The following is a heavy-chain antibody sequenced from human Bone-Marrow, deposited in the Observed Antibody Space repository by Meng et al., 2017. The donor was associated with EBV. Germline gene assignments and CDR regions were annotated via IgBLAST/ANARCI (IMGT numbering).Heavy chain of an antibody. D-gene: IGHD2-2*01. Sequence: LPSPEPGSGMVKPSQTRSLPWAVSGGSISSGGYSWSWIRQPPGKGLEWIGYIYHSGSTYYNPSLKSRVTISVDRSKNQFSLKLSSVTAADTAVYYCASSDCSSTSCYPRYWGQGTLVTVSS. CDR3: ASSDCSSTSCYPRY. V-gene: IGHV4-30-2*01. CDR2: IYHSGST. J-gene: IGHJ4*02. CDR1: GGSISSGGYS.